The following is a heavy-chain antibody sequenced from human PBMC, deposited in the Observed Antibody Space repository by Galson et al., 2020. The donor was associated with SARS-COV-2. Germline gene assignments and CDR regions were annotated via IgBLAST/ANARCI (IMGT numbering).Heavy chain of an antibody. J-gene: IGHJ3*02. CDR3: ARSYYDFWSGYPQDALDI. V-gene: IGHV3-30*04. Sequence: GGSLRLSCAASGFTFSTYTMYWVRQTPGKGLEWVAVISYDGSTKNHADSVKGRFTISRDNSKNTLYLQMNTLRAGDTALYYCARSYYDFWSGYPQDALDIWGQGTLVTVSS. D-gene: IGHD3-3*01. CDR1: GFTFSTYT. CDR2: ISYDGSTK.